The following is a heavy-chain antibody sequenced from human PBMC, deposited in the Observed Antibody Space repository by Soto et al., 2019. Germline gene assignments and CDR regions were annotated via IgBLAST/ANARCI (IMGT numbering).Heavy chain of an antibody. CDR3: ARGSTIVRGAASWFDP. CDR1: GGTFSRYT. D-gene: IGHD3-10*01. Sequence: QVQLVQSGAEVQKPGSSVKVSCKASGGTFSRYTINWVRQAPGQGLEWMGRIIPIAAIANYTQKFQGRVTITVDKSSTTAYMELSSLRSDDTAVYYCARGSTIVRGAASWFDPWGQGTLVTVSS. V-gene: IGHV1-69*02. CDR2: IIPIAAIA. J-gene: IGHJ5*02.